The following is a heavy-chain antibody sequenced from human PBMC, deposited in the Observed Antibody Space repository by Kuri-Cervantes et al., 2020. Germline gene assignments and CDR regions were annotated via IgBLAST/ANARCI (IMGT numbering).Heavy chain of an antibody. J-gene: IGHJ6*02. CDR2: IYSGGST. CDR3: AREPPPQQLRRNYYGMDV. D-gene: IGHD5-24*01. CDR1: GFTFSSYA. V-gene: IGHV3-53*01. Sequence: GGSLRLSCAASGFTFSSYAMHWVRQAPGKGLEWVSVIYSGGSTYYADSVKGRFTISRDNSKNTLYLQMNSLRAEDTAVYYCAREPPPQQLRRNYYGMDVWGQGTTVTVSS.